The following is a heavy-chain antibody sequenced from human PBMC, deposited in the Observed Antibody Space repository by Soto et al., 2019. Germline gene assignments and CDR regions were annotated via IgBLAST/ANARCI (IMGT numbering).Heavy chain of an antibody. CDR2: IYWDDYK. Sequence: SGPTLVNPTHTLTLTCTFSGFSLSSDGVGVGWIRQPPGKALEWLALIYWDDYKRYSPSLKNRLNITRDTSKNQVVLTLTNMDPVATATYYCVHRRVDSTNYAWLDPWSQGTLVTVYS. V-gene: IGHV2-5*02. J-gene: IGHJ5*02. CDR1: GFSLSSDGVG. D-gene: IGHD4-4*01. CDR3: VHRRVDSTNYAWLDP.